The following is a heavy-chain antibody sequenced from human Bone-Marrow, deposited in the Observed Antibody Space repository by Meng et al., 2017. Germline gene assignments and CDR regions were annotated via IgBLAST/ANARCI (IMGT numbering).Heavy chain of an antibody. CDR1: GGSISSSNPY. V-gene: IGHV4-39*07. CDR2: LYYSGIT. Sequence: SETLSLTCTASGGSISSSNPYWAWIRQPPGMGLEWLGSLYYSGITYYNASLKNRLTISVDTSKNQFSLRLQSVTAADTAVYYCARDPVAAAGSSRFDNWDQGTLVTSPQ. CDR3: ARDPVAAAGSSRFDN. J-gene: IGHJ4*02. D-gene: IGHD6-13*01.